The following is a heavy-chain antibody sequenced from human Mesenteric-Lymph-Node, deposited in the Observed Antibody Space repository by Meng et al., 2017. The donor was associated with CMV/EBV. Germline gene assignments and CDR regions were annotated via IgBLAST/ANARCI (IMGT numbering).Heavy chain of an antibody. D-gene: IGHD6-19*01. CDR3: AKGGPQWLVEGYFDY. CDR2: IRYDGSHD. J-gene: IGHJ4*02. V-gene: IGHV3-30*02. CDR1: GFTFSNYG. Sequence: GESLKISCAASGFTFSNYGMHWVRQAPGKGLEWVTFIRYDGSHDYYADSVKGRFTISRDNSKNTLYLQMNSLRVEDTAVYSCAKGGPQWLVEGYFDYWGQGTLVTVSS.